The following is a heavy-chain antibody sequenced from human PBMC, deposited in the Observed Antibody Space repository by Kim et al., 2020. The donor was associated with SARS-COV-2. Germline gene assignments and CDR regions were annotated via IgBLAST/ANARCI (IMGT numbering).Heavy chain of an antibody. J-gene: IGHJ4*02. D-gene: IGHD1-26*01. Sequence: VKGRFTISRDNSKNTLYLQMNSLRAEDTAVYYCAKDQTEWELLPYFDYWGQGTLVTVSS. V-gene: IGHV3-23*01. CDR3: AKDQTEWELLPYFDY.